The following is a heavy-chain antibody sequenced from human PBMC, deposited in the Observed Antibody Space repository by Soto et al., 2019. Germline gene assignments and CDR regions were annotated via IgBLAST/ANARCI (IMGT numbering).Heavy chain of an antibody. V-gene: IGHV1-69*01. Sequence: QVQLVQSGAEVKKPGSSVKVSCKASGGTFSSYSISWVRQAPGQGLEWMGGVVPIFGTANYAQKFQGRVTITADESTSTAYVELSSVRSEDTAVYYCAIEYSSSPPYYPIGYWGQGTLVTVSS. CDR2: VVPIFGTA. D-gene: IGHD6-6*01. CDR1: GGTFSSYS. J-gene: IGHJ4*02. CDR3: AIEYSSSPPYYPIGY.